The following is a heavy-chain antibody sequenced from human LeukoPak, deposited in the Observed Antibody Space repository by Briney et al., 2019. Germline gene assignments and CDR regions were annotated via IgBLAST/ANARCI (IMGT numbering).Heavy chain of an antibody. CDR1: GFTFSSYG. J-gene: IGHJ5*02. Sequence: GGSLRLSCAASGFTFSSYGMHWVRQAPGKGLEWVAVISYDGSNKYYADSVKGRFTISRENAKNSLYLQMNSLRAGDTAVYYCARGRYDSSGYYYSNWFDPWGQGTLVTVSS. CDR3: ARGRYDSSGYYYSNWFDP. V-gene: IGHV3-30*03. D-gene: IGHD3-22*01. CDR2: ISYDGSNK.